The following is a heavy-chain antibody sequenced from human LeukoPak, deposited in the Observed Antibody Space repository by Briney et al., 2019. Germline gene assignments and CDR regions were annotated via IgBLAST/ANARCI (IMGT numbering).Heavy chain of an antibody. D-gene: IGHD4-17*01. V-gene: IGHV1-69*13. CDR3: ARGPRATVTTYADY. Sequence: SVKVSCKASGGTFSSYAISWVRQAPGQGLEWMGGIIPIFGTANYAQKFQGRVTITADESTSTAYMELSSLRSEDTAVYYCARGPRATVTTYADYWGQGTLVTVSS. J-gene: IGHJ4*02. CDR2: IIPIFGTA. CDR1: GGTFSSYA.